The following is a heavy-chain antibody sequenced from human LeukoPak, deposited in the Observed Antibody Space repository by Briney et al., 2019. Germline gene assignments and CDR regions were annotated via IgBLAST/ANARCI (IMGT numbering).Heavy chain of an antibody. Sequence: GGSLRLSCAASGFTFSSYAMSWVRQAPGKGLEWVSAISGSGGSTYYADSVKGRFTISRDNSKNTLYLQMNSLRAEDTGVYYCAKQGGVYYYYMDVWGKGTTVTVSS. CDR2: ISGSGGST. CDR3: AKQGGVYYYYMDV. D-gene: IGHD3-16*01. J-gene: IGHJ6*03. V-gene: IGHV3-23*01. CDR1: GFTFSSYA.